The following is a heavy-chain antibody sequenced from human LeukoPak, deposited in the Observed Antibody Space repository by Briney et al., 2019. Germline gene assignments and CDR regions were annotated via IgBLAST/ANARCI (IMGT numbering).Heavy chain of an antibody. V-gene: IGHV3-9*01. CDR3: AKARTYSYSSISSDDY. J-gene: IGHJ4*02. CDR1: GFTFDDYA. Sequence: PGGSLRLSCAASGFTFDDYAMHWVRQAPGKGLEWVSGISWNSGSIGYADSVKGRFTISRDNAKNSLYLQMNSLRAEDTALYYCAKARTYSYSSISSDDYWGQGTLVSVSS. CDR2: ISWNSGSI. D-gene: IGHD6-13*01.